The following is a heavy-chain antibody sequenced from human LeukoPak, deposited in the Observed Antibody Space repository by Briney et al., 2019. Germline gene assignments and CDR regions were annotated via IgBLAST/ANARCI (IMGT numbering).Heavy chain of an antibody. CDR3: ARGTLYYGSENYDY. CDR1: GFTFSSYS. CDR2: ISSGSSAI. V-gene: IGHV3-48*04. Sequence: GGSLRLSCAASGFTFSSYSMNWVRQAPGKGLEWVSYISSGSSAIYYADSVKGRFTISRDNSENSLYLQMDSLTAEDTAVYYCARGTLYYGSENYDYWGQGTLVTVSS. J-gene: IGHJ4*02. D-gene: IGHD3-10*01.